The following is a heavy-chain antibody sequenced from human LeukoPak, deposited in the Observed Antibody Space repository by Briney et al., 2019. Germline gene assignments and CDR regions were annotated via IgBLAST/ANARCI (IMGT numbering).Heavy chain of an antibody. V-gene: IGHV3-7*01. D-gene: IGHD3-22*01. CDR2: IKQDGSEK. J-gene: IGHJ3*02. CDR1: GFTFSSYW. CDR3: ARASRRDYYDSSGRLGAFDI. Sequence: GGSLRLSCAASGFTFSSYWMSWVRQAPGKGLEWVANIKQDGSEKYYVDSVKGRFTISRDNAKNSLYLQMNSLRAEDTAVYYCARASRRDYYDSSGRLGAFDIWGQGTMVTVSS.